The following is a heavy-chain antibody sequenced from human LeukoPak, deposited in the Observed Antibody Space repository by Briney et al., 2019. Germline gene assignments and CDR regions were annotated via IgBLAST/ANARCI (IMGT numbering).Heavy chain of an antibody. Sequence: ASVKVSCKASGYTFTGYYMHWVRQAPGQGLEWMGWINPNSGGTNYAQKFQGWVTMTRDTSISTAYMELSRLRSDDTAVYYCARGIGYSSSWYSFNWFDPWGQGTLVTVSS. J-gene: IGHJ5*02. V-gene: IGHV1-2*04. D-gene: IGHD6-13*01. CDR1: GYTFTGYY. CDR3: ARGIGYSSSWYSFNWFDP. CDR2: INPNSGGT.